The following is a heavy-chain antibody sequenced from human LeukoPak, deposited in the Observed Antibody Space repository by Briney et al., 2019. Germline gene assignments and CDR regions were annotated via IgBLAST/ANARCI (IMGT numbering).Heavy chain of an antibody. CDR1: GYTFTSYY. J-gene: IGHJ4*02. V-gene: IGHV1-46*01. CDR3: VRVFDSSGYDY. Sequence: ASVKVSCKASGYTFTSYYMHWVRQAPGQGLEWMGIINPSGGSTSYAQKFQGRVTMTRDTYTRAVPMELSSLRAEETAVYYRVRVFDSSGYDYWGQGALVTVSS. D-gene: IGHD3-22*01. CDR2: INPSGGST.